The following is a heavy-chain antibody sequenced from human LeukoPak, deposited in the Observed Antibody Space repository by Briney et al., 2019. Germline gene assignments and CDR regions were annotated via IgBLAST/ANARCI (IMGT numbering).Heavy chain of an antibody. Sequence: GGSLRLSCAASGLPFSSYAMRGVRQAPGRALECGSAISARASSTYYAASVKGRFTIPRENSKNTLYLQMNSLRAGNTVLYYCAKFGHGPIAAAGLDYWGQGTLVTVSS. D-gene: IGHD6-13*01. CDR1: GLPFSSYA. CDR3: AKFGHGPIAAAGLDY. V-gene: IGHV3-23*01. CDR2: ISARASST. J-gene: IGHJ4*02.